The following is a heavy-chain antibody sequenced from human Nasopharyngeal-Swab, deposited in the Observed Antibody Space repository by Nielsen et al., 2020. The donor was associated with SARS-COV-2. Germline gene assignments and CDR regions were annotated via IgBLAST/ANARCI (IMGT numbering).Heavy chain of an antibody. Sequence: GESLKISCAASGFTFSSYSMNWVRQAPGKGLEWVSSISSSSSYIYYADSVKGRFTISRDNAKNSLYLQMNSLRAEDTAVYYCAKGGGRDYYDSSGYYRADYYYGMDVWGQGTTVTVSS. CDR1: GFTFSSYS. J-gene: IGHJ6*02. V-gene: IGHV3-21*04. CDR2: ISSSSSYI. D-gene: IGHD3-22*01. CDR3: AKGGGRDYYDSSGYYRADYYYGMDV.